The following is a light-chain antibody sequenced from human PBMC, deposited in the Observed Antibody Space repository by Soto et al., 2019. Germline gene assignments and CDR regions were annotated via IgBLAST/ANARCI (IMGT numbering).Light chain of an antibody. V-gene: IGLV1-40*01. CDR1: SSNIGAGYD. Sequence: QSVLTQPPSVSGAPGQRVTISCTGSSSNIGAGYDVHWYQQLPGTAPKLLIYGNSNRPSGVPDRFSGSKSGTSASLAITGLQAEDEADYYCQSYDRSLLFGGGTKLTVL. CDR3: QSYDRSLL. J-gene: IGLJ2*01. CDR2: GNS.